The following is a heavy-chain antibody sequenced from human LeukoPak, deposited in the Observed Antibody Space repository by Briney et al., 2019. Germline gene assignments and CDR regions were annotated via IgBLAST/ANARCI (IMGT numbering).Heavy chain of an antibody. CDR3: ASSVVSGY. Sequence: GGSLRLSCAASGFTFSSSAMSWVRQAPGKGLEWVSGISGRGGGTNYADSVKGRFTISRDNAKNSLYLQMNSLRAEDTAVYYCASSVVSGYWGQGTLVTVSS. CDR2: ISGRGGGT. CDR1: GFTFSSSA. D-gene: IGHD4-23*01. V-gene: IGHV3-23*01. J-gene: IGHJ4*02.